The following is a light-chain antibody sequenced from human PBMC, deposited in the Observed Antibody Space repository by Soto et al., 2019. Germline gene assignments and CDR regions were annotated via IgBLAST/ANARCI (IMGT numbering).Light chain of an antibody. V-gene: IGLV2-23*02. CDR2: EVS. CDR1: SSDVGSYNL. J-gene: IGLJ2*01. CDR3: CSYAGSVV. Sequence: QSVLTQPASVSGSPGQSITISCTGTSSDVGSYNLVSWYQQHPGKAPKLMIYEVSKRPSGVSNRFSGSKSGNTASLTISGLPAEDEADYYCCSYAGSVVFGGGTKLTVL.